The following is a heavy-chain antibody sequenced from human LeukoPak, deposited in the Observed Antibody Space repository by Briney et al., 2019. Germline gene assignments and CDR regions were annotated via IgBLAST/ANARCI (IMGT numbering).Heavy chain of an antibody. CDR1: GASITGSNYY. CDR2: IFKSGSA. CDR3: ARDSGLAPGPN. J-gene: IGHJ4*02. Sequence: PSETLSLTCTVSGASITGSNYYWTWIRQPAGKGLEWIGRIFKSGSANYNPFLKSRITLSVDMSSNQFFLDLTSVTATDTAVYFCARDSGLAPGPNWGQGILVTVSS. V-gene: IGHV4-61*02. D-gene: IGHD6-19*01.